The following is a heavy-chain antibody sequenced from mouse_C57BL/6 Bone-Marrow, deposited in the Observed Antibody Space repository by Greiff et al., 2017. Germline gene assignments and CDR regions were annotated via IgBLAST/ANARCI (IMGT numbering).Heavy chain of an antibody. CDR2: IHPNSGST. V-gene: IGHV1-64*01. J-gene: IGHJ1*03. D-gene: IGHD1-1*01. Sequence: VQLQQPGAELVKPGASVKLSCKASGYTFTSYWMNWVKQRPGQGLEWIGMIHPNSGSTNNNEQFKSKATLTVAKSYTTAYMQLSILTTEYYAILYCARFLITTAFDFWGTGTTVTVSS. CDR3: ARFLITTAFDF. CDR1: GYTFTSYW.